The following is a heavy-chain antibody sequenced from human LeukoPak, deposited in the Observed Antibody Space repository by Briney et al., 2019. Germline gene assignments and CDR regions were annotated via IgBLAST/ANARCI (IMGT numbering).Heavy chain of an antibody. CDR2: ISGSGDTT. D-gene: IGHD3-10*01. Sequence: GGSLRLSCAASGLTFSSYVMSWVRQTPGKGLEWVSAISGSGDTTSYADSVKGRFTISRDNSKNTLYLQMNSLRAEDTAVYYCARRTASGRESKYFDYWGQGTLVTVSS. CDR1: GLTFSSYV. V-gene: IGHV3-23*01. J-gene: IGHJ4*02. CDR3: ARRTASGRESKYFDY.